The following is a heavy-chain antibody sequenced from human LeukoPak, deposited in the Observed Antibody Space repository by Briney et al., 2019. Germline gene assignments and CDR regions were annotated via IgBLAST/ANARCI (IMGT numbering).Heavy chain of an antibody. J-gene: IGHJ4*02. CDR2: IIPIFGTA. CDR3: ARESSPYYYDSSGSQY. V-gene: IGHV1-69*01. D-gene: IGHD3-22*01. Sequence: SVKVSCKASGGTFSSYAISWVRQAPGQGLEWMGGIIPIFGTANYAQKFQGRVTITADESTSTAYMELSSLRSEDTAVYYCARESSPYYYDSSGSQYWGQGTLVTVSS. CDR1: GGTFSSYA.